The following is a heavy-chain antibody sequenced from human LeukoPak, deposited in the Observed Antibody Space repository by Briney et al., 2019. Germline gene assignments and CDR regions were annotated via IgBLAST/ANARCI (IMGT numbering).Heavy chain of an antibody. CDR3: AKGFPLVRYFDWLSPSDAFDI. V-gene: IGHV3-30*18. J-gene: IGHJ3*02. Sequence: GGSLRLSCAASGFTFSSYGMHWVRQAPGKGLEWVAVISYDGSNKYYADSVKGRFTISRDNSKNTLYLQMNSLRAEDTAVYYCAKGFPLVRYFDWLSPSDAFDIWGQGTMVTVSS. CDR2: ISYDGSNK. D-gene: IGHD3-9*01. CDR1: GFTFSSYG.